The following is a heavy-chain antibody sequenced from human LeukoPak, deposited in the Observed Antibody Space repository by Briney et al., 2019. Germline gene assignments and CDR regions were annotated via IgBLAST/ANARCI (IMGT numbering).Heavy chain of an antibody. CDR2: FDPEDGET. Sequence: ASVKVSCKVSGYTLTELSMHWVRQAPGKGLEWMGGFDPEDGETIYAQKFQGRVTMTEDTSTDTAYMELSSLRSEDTAVYYCATDRTPRVVVPAARGPIMNWFDPWGQGTLVTVSS. J-gene: IGHJ5*02. V-gene: IGHV1-24*01. D-gene: IGHD2-2*01. CDR3: ATDRTPRVVVPAARGPIMNWFDP. CDR1: GYTLTELS.